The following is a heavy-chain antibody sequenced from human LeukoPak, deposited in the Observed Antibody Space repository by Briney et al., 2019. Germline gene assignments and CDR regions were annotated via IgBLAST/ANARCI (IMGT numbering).Heavy chain of an antibody. V-gene: IGHV1-2*02. CDR3: ARVGVRGDVIADFDY. Sequence: ASVKVSCKASGYTFTDYYIHWVRQAPGQGLEWMGWINPNSGGTNYAQKFQGRVTMTRDTSTSTAYMELSRVTSDDTAVYYCARVGVRGDVIADFDYWGQGTLVTVSS. CDR2: INPNSGGT. J-gene: IGHJ4*02. D-gene: IGHD3-10*01. CDR1: GYTFTDYY.